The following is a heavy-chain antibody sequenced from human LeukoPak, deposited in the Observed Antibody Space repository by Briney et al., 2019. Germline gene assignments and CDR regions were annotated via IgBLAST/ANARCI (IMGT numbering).Heavy chain of an antibody. D-gene: IGHD1-26*01. J-gene: IGHJ6*03. CDR3: ARSIYSGSYYYYYYYMDV. CDR2: IYYSGST. V-gene: IGHV4-59*01. Sequence: PWESLTLTCTVSGGSINTYYWSWIRQPPGKGLEWIGYIYYSGSTNYNPSLKSRVTISVDTSENQFSLKLTSVTAADTAVYYCARSIYSGSYYYYYYYMDVWGKGTTVTISS. CDR1: GGSINTYY.